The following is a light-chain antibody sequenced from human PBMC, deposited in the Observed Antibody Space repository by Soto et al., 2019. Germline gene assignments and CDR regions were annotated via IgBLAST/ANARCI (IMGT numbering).Light chain of an antibody. Sequence: QAVVTQEPSLTVSPGGTVTLTCSSTTGTVTSAHYPYWFQQKPGQAPTTLIFDTNNKHSWTPARFSGSLLGGKAALTLSGAQHEDEADYYCLLSYSGARWVFGGGTKLTVL. CDR1: TGTVTSAHY. CDR3: LLSYSGARWV. J-gene: IGLJ3*02. CDR2: DTN. V-gene: IGLV7-46*01.